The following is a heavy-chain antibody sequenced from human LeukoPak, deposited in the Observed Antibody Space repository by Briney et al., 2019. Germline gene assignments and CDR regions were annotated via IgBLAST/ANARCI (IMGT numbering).Heavy chain of an antibody. J-gene: IGHJ4*02. CDR2: IYSTGST. CDR1: GVSISNMYYY. V-gene: IGHV4-39*01. CDR3: ARHTGDAYIFDY. D-gene: IGHD5-24*01. Sequence: SVTLSLTCSVSGVSISNMYYYWGWIRQPPGKGLERIGSIYSTGSTYQNPSLKSRLTMAVDTSNSQFSLKLSSVSAADTAVYYCARHTGDAYIFDYWGQGTLVTVSS.